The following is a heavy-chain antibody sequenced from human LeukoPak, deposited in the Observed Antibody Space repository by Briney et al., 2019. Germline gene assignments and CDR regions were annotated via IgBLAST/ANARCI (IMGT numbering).Heavy chain of an antibody. D-gene: IGHD3-9*01. CDR1: GGSISSHY. J-gene: IGHJ6*02. V-gene: IGHV4-59*08. CDR3: ARLLTGSRTKKNFYYYGMDV. CDR2: IYYSGST. Sequence: SETLSLTCTVSGGSISSHYWSWIRQPPGKGLEWIGYIYYSGSTNYNPSLKGRVTMSVDTSKNQFSLKLSSVTAADTAVYYCARLLTGSRTKKNFYYYGMDVWGQGTTVTVSS.